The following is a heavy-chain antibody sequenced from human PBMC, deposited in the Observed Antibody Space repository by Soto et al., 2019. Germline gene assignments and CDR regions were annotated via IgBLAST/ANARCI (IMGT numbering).Heavy chain of an antibody. CDR1: GGSISPYY. Sequence: QVQLQGSGPGLVKPSETLSLTCTVSGGSISPYYWSWIRQPPGKGLEWIGYIYYSGSTNYNPSLESRVTITVDTSKNKFSLKLRSVTAADTAMYYCVRGITVLSLDYWGHGTLVTVSS. CDR2: IYYSGST. D-gene: IGHD3-16*01. J-gene: IGHJ4*01. CDR3: VRGITVLSLDY. V-gene: IGHV4-59*01.